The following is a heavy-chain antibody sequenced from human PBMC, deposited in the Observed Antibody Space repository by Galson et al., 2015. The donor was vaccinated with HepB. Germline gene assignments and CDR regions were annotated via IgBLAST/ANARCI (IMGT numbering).Heavy chain of an antibody. J-gene: IGHJ3*02. D-gene: IGHD4-17*01. Sequence: SVKVSCKASGGTFSSYAISWVRQAPGQGLEWMGGIIPVFGTANYAQKFQGRVTITADESTSTAYMELSSLRSEDTAVYYCARVKPPGLATVTRHHAFDIWGQGTMVTVSS. CDR2: IIPVFGTA. V-gene: IGHV1-69*13. CDR1: GGTFSSYA. CDR3: ARVKPPGLATVTRHHAFDI.